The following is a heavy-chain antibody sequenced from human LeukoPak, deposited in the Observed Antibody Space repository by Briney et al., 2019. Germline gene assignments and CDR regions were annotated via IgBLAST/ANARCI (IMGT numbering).Heavy chain of an antibody. V-gene: IGHV3-23*01. CDR2: INSYGDTT. D-gene: IGHD2-2*02. J-gene: IGHJ4*02. CDR3: ATSSTLIVVVPTAIRDY. CDR1: GFTFSSYA. Sequence: GGPLRLSCEASGFTFSSYAMSWVRQAPGKGLEWVSTINSYGDTTYYADSVKGRFTISRDNSRNTLNLQMSSLRAEDTAVYYCATSSTLIVVVPTAIRDYWGQGTLVTVSS.